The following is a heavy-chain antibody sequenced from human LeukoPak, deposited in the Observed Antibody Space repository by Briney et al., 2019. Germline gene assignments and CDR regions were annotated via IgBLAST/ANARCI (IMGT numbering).Heavy chain of an antibody. CDR2: ISTSGTGP. CDR1: GFTFSSCS. J-gene: IGHJ4*02. Sequence: VGSLRLSCAASGFTFSSCSMSWVRQAPGKGLEWVSAISTSGTGPQYADSVKGRFTISRDNSRDTLFLQTNTLGAEDTAVYFCARHYYGSGTYLDSWGQGTLVTVSS. V-gene: IGHV3-23*01. CDR3: ARHYYGSGTYLDS. D-gene: IGHD3-10*01.